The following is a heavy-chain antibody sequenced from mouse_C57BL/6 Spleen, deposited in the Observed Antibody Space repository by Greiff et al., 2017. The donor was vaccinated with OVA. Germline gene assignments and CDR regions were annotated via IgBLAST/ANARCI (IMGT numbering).Heavy chain of an antibody. D-gene: IGHD1-1*01. V-gene: IGHV5-17*01. CDR2: ISSGSSTI. Sequence: EVQLKESGGGLVKPGGSLKLSCAASGFTFSDYGMHWVRQAPEKGLEWVAYISSGSSTIYYADTVKGRFTISRDNAKNTLFLQMTSLRSEDTAMYYCARNVLYYYGSSPLAMDYWGQGTSVTVSS. CDR3: ARNVLYYYGSSPLAMDY. CDR1: GFTFSDYG. J-gene: IGHJ4*01.